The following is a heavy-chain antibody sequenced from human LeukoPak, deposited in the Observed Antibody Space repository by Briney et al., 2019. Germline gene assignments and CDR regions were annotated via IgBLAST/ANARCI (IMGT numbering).Heavy chain of an antibody. CDR1: GDSVSSNSAA. CDR2: TYYRSKWYN. D-gene: IGHD6-19*01. V-gene: IGHV6-1*01. Sequence: SQTLSLTCAISGDSVSSNSAAWNWIRQSPSRGLEWLGRTYYRSKWYNDYGVSVKSRITIIPDTSKNQFSLQLNSVTPEDTAVYYCARMVAVAHHFDYWGQGTLVTVSS. CDR3: ARMVAVAHHFDY. J-gene: IGHJ4*02.